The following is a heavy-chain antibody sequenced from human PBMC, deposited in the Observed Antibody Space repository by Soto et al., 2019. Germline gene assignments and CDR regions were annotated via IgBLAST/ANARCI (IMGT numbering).Heavy chain of an antibody. Sequence: QVQLVQSGAEVKKPGASVRVSCKASGYTFTNYYIDWVRQSPGQGLEWMGIINPNGGSTTYVQKFKGRVTTTRDTSTSTLCMERSSRRSEETAVYYCARAAWTTVTNRVNDVFAVWGQGKMGTVSS. J-gene: IGHJ3*01. CDR1: GYTFTNYY. CDR2: INPNGGST. D-gene: IGHD4-4*01. CDR3: ARAAWTTVTNRVNDVFAV. V-gene: IGHV1-46*03.